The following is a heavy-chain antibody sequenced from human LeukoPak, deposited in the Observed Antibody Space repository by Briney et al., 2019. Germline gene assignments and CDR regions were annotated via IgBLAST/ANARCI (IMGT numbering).Heavy chain of an antibody. V-gene: IGHV6-1*01. CDR1: GDSFSSNSAA. Sequence: SQTLSLTCAISGDSFSSNSAAWNWIRQSPSRGLEWLGRTYYRSKWYYDYAVAAKSRISINPDTSKNQFSLQLSSVTPEDTAVYYCARDPVGGSTIFDYWGQGTLVTVSS. J-gene: IGHJ4*02. CDR2: TYYRSKWYY. CDR3: ARDPVGGSTIFDY. D-gene: IGHD1-26*01.